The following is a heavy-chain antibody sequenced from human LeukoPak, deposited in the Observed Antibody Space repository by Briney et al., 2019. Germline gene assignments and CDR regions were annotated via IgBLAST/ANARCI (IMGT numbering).Heavy chain of an antibody. V-gene: IGHV3-21*01. CDR2: ISSSSSYI. Sequence: GGSLRLSCAASGFTFSSYSMNWVLQAPGKGLEWVSSISSSSSYIYYADSVKGRFTISRDNAKNSLYLQMNSLRAEDTAVYYCAREPVSIAAAGIDYWGQGTLVTVSS. D-gene: IGHD6-13*01. J-gene: IGHJ4*02. CDR1: GFTFSSYS. CDR3: AREPVSIAAAGIDY.